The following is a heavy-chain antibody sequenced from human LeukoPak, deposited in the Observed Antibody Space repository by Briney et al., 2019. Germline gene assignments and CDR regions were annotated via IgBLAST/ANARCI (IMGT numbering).Heavy chain of an antibody. CDR2: INPNSGDT. D-gene: IGHD5-12*01. CDR1: GYTFTGYY. CDR3: ARDSGLGYSGYDLAW. J-gene: IGHJ4*02. Sequence: ASVKVSCKTSGYTFTGYYMHWVRQAPGQGLEWMGWINPNSGDTNYAQKFQGRVTMTRDTSIRTAYMELSRLRSDDTAVYYCARDSGLGYSGYDLAWWGQGTLVTVSS. V-gene: IGHV1-2*02.